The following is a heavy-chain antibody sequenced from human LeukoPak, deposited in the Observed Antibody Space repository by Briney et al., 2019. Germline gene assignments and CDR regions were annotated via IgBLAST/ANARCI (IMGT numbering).Heavy chain of an antibody. Sequence: GASVKVSCKASGGTFSSCAISWVRQAPGQGLEWMGGIIPIFGTANYAQKFQGRVTITADKSTSTAYMELSSLRSEDTAVYYCARKRISSWEKEGFDYWGQGTLVTVSS. V-gene: IGHV1-69*06. CDR2: IIPIFGTA. CDR3: ARKRISSWEKEGFDY. D-gene: IGHD6-13*01. CDR1: GGTFSSCA. J-gene: IGHJ4*02.